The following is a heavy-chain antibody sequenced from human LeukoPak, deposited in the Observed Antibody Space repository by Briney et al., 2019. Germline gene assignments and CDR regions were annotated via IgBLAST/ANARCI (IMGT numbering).Heavy chain of an antibody. D-gene: IGHD2-21*02. V-gene: IGHV4-39*07. Sequence: PSETLSLTCTVSGGSISSSSYYWGWIRQPPGKGLEWIGSIYYSGSTYYNPSLKSRVTISVDTSKNQFSLKLSSVTAADTAVYYCARGPGGRVTTFDYWGQGTLVTVSS. CDR1: GGSISSSSYY. CDR2: IYYSGST. J-gene: IGHJ4*02. CDR3: ARGPGGRVTTFDY.